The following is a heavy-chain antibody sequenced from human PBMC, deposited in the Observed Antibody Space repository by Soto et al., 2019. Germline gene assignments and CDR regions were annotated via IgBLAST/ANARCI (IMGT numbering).Heavy chain of an antibody. CDR1: GFTFTSSA. CDR2: IVVGSGNT. J-gene: IGHJ5*02. CDR3: AATRDSSGVWFDP. D-gene: IGHD6-25*01. V-gene: IGHV1-58*02. Sequence: QMQLVQSGPEVKKPGTSVKVSCKASGFTFTSSAMQWVRQARGQRLEWIGWIVVGSGNTNYAQKFQERVXITXDXSTSTAYMELSSLRSEDTAVYYCAATRDSSGVWFDPWGQGTLVTVSS.